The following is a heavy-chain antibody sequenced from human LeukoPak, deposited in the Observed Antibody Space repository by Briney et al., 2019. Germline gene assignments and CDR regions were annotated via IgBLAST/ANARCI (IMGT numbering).Heavy chain of an antibody. CDR2: IDRDGVT. D-gene: IGHD3-22*01. J-gene: IGHJ4*02. Sequence: GGSLRLSCAASGFMFSKYDMHWVRQVTGKGLEWVSGIDRDGVTYYSGSVRGRFTSSRENAKNSLDLQMNTLRAEDTAVYYCARSRSSGYYYSPTHPDYWGQGTLVTVSS. V-gene: IGHV3-13*01. CDR3: ARSRSSGYYYSPTHPDY. CDR1: GFMFSKYD.